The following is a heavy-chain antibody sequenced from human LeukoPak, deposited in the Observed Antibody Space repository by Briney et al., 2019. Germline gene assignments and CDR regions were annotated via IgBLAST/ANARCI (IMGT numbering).Heavy chain of an antibody. CDR1: GYTFTGYY. V-gene: IGHV1-2*02. J-gene: IGHJ3*02. CDR3: ARDPYDYVWGSYRYHAFDI. Sequence: GASVKVSCKASGYTFTGYYMHWVRQAPGQGLEWMRWINPNSGGTNYAQKFQGRVTMTRDTSISTAYMELSRLRSDDTAVYYCARDPYDYVWGSYRYHAFDIWGQGTMVTVSS. D-gene: IGHD3-16*02. CDR2: INPNSGGT.